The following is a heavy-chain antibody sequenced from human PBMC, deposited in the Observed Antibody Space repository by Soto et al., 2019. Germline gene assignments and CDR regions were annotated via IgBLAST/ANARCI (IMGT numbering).Heavy chain of an antibody. CDR2: IVVGSGNT. J-gene: IGHJ4*02. CDR3: AAEGIVGAKCPFDY. V-gene: IGHV1-58*01. CDR1: GFTXSSSA. D-gene: IGHD1-26*01. Sequence: RXSXKDSFKASGFTXSSSAVEVVRQARGQRLEWIGWIVVGSGNTNYAQKFQERVTITRDMSTSTAYMEMSRLRYEETAVYYCAAEGIVGAKCPFDYWGQGTLVTAPQ.